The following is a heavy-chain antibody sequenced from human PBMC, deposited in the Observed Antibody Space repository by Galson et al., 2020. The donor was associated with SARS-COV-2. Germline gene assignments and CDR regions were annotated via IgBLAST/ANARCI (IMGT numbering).Heavy chain of an antibody. CDR3: ARDRGAGGSGKKEDVFDP. J-gene: IGHJ5*02. CDR2: IYHSGST. D-gene: IGHD3-10*01. CDR1: GYSISSGYY. V-gene: IGHV4-38-2*02. Sequence: SETLSLTCTVSGYSISSGYYWGWIRQPPGKGLEWIGSIYHSGSTYYNPSLKSRVTISVDTSKNQFSLKLSSVTAADTAVYYCARDRGAGGSGKKEDVFDPWGQGTLVTVSS.